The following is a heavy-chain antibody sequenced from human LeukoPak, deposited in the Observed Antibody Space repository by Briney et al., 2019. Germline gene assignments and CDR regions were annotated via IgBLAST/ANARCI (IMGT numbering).Heavy chain of an antibody. CDR1: GYTFTGCY. D-gene: IGHD1-7*01. J-gene: IGHJ4*02. CDR2: INPNSGGT. V-gene: IGHV1-2*02. CDR3: ARGLELRGGGDY. Sequence: GASVKVSCKASGYTFTGCYMHWVRQAPGQGLEWMGWINPNSGGTNYAQKFQGRVTMTKDTSISTAYMELSRLRSDDTAVCYCARGLELRGGGDYWGQGTLVTVSS.